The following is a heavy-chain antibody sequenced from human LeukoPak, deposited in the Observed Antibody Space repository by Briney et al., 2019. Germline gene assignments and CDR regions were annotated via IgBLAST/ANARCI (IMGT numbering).Heavy chain of an antibody. CDR1: GFTFSSYS. D-gene: IGHD3-22*01. CDR3: ARALYYYDSSGYYYFDY. Sequence: GGSLRLSCAASGFTFSSYSMNWVRQAPGKGLEWVSYISSSSSTIYYADSVKGRFTISRDNAKNSLYLQMNSLRDEDTAVYYCARALYYYDSSGYYYFDYWGQGTLVTVSS. J-gene: IGHJ4*02. CDR2: ISSSSSTI. V-gene: IGHV3-48*02.